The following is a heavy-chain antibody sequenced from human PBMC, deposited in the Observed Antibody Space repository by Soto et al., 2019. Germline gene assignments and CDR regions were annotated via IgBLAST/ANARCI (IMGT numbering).Heavy chain of an antibody. CDR2: IYYSGST. Sequence: PSETLSLTCTVSGGSISSYYWSWIRQPPGKGLEWIGYIYYSGSTNYNPSLKSRVTISVDTSKNHFSLKLSSVTAADTAVYYCARGILGDYDFWSGSYYYYGMDVWGQGTTVTVSS. V-gene: IGHV4-59*01. D-gene: IGHD3-3*01. J-gene: IGHJ6*02. CDR1: GGSISSYY. CDR3: ARGILGDYDFWSGSYYYYGMDV.